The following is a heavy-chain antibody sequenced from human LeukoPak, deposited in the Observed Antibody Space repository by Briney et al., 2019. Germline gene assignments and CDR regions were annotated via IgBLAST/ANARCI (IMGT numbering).Heavy chain of an antibody. J-gene: IGHJ4*02. Sequence: AASVKVSCKASGYTFTGYYMHRVRQAPGQGLEWMGWINPNSGGTNYAQKFQGRVTMTRDTSISTAYMELSRLRSDDTAVYYCAREVGYDSSGYFDYWGQGTLVTVSS. CDR2: INPNSGGT. CDR1: GYTFTGYY. V-gene: IGHV1-2*02. D-gene: IGHD3-22*01. CDR3: AREVGYDSSGYFDY.